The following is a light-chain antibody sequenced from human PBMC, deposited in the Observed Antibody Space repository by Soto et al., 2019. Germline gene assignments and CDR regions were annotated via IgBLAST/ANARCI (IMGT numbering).Light chain of an antibody. Sequence: DIQMTQSPSTLSASEGDRVTISCRASQSVSIWLAWYQQKPGRAPKLLIYAASTLHSGVPSKFSGSGSGTEFTLTISSLQPDDFATYYCQQYNSYSFGQGTKVDIK. V-gene: IGKV1-5*01. CDR1: QSVSIW. J-gene: IGKJ1*01. CDR2: AAS. CDR3: QQYNSYS.